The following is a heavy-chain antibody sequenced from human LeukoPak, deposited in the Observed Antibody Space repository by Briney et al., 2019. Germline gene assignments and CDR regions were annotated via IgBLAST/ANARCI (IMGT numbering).Heavy chain of an antibody. CDR2: INPNSGGT. CDR1: GYTFTGYY. D-gene: IGHD3-3*01. CDR3: ARMERFSPEYYFDY. J-gene: IGHJ4*02. V-gene: IGHV1-2*02. Sequence: ASVKVSCEASGYTFTGYYMHWVRQAPGQGLEWMGWINPNSGGTNYAQKFQGRVTMTRDTSISTAYMELSRLRSDDTAVYYCARMERFSPEYYFDYWGQGTLVTVSS.